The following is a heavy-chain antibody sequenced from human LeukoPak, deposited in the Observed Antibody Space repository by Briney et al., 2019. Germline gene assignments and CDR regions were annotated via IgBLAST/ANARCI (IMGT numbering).Heavy chain of an antibody. V-gene: IGHV4-59*08. D-gene: IGHD2-15*01. CDR3: ARHDSIGYYQRGMDV. CDR1: GGSISGYY. J-gene: IGHJ6*02. Sequence: SETLSLTCAVSGGSISGYYWSWNRQPPGKGLEWVGYTFYTGATTIYSPSLKSRVTMSVDSSKNQVTLNLRSVTAADTATYFCARHDSIGYYQRGMDVWGQGTTVTVSS. CDR2: TFYTGATT.